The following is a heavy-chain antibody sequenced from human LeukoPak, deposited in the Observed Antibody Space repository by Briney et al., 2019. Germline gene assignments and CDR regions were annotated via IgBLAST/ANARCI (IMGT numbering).Heavy chain of an antibody. CDR2: ISTSSSTI. CDR3: VRDYYDSSGYYSGGS. CDR1: GFTFSSYN. J-gene: IGHJ4*02. V-gene: IGHV3-48*04. Sequence: GGSLRLSCAASGFTFSSYNMNWVRQAPGKGLEWVSHISTSSSTIYYADSVKGRFTISRDNAKNSLYLQMSSLRAEDTAIYYCVRDYYDSSGYYSGGSWGQGTLVTVSS. D-gene: IGHD3-22*01.